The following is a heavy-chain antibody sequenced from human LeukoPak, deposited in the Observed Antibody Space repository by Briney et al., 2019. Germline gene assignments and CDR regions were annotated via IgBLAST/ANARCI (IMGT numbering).Heavy chain of an antibody. Sequence: SGTLSLTCAVSGGSISSSNWWSWVRQPPGKGLEWIGEIYHSGSTNYNPSLKSRVTISVDKSKNQFSLKLSSVTAADTAVYYCARKTIAAAGYVDYWGQGTLVTVSS. V-gene: IGHV4-4*02. CDR3: ARKTIAAAGYVDY. CDR1: GGSISSSNW. CDR2: IYHSGST. J-gene: IGHJ4*02. D-gene: IGHD6-13*01.